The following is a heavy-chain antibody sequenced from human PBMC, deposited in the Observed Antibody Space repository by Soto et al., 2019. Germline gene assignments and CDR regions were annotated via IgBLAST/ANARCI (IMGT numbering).Heavy chain of an antibody. V-gene: IGHV3-21*01. D-gene: IGHD6-13*01. J-gene: IGHJ5*02. CDR1: GFTYRSFT. CDR2: ISSNSAYI. CDR3: TRDASRDSSARGWFDP. Sequence: GGSLRLSCAASGFTYRSFTMNWVRQAPGKGLEWVSTISSNSAYIYYTDALRGRFTISRDNAKNSLHLQMNSLRAEDTAVYYCTRDASRDSSARGWFDPWGPGTLVTVSS.